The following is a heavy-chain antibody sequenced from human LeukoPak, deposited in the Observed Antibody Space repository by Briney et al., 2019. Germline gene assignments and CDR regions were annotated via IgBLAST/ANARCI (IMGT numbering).Heavy chain of an antibody. V-gene: IGHV4-34*01. D-gene: IGHD3-10*01. Sequence: SETLSLTCAVYGGSFSGYYWSWIRQPPGKGLEWIGEINHSGSTNYNPSLKSRVTISVDTSKNQFSLKLGSVTDADTAIYYCARDKNRAAVRKCDFWGRGTLVTVSS. J-gene: IGHJ2*01. CDR2: INHSGST. CDR3: ARDKNRAAVRKCDF. CDR1: GGSFSGYY.